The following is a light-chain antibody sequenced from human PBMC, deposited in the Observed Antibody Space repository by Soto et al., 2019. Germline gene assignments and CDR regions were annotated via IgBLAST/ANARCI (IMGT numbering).Light chain of an antibody. Sequence: QSVLTQPASVSGSPGQSITISCTGTSSDVGGYNHVSWYQQHPGKAPKLMIYAVSNRPSGVSNRFSGSKSGNTASLTISGLQAEDEADYYCSSYTSSSTLVVFGGGTKLTVL. CDR1: SSDVGGYNH. CDR2: AVS. V-gene: IGLV2-14*01. J-gene: IGLJ2*01. CDR3: SSYTSSSTLVV.